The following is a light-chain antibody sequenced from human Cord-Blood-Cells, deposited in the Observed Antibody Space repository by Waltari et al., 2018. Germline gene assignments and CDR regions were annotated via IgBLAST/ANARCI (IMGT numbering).Light chain of an antibody. Sequence: SALTQPASVSGSPGQSITISCTGTSSDVGGYHYVSWYQQHPGKAPKLMIYDVSNRPSGVSNRCSGSKSGNTASLTISGLQAEDEADYYCSSYTSSSTYVVFGGGTKLTVL. J-gene: IGLJ2*01. CDR1: SSDVGGYHY. V-gene: IGLV2-14*01. CDR3: SSYTSSSTYVV. CDR2: DVS.